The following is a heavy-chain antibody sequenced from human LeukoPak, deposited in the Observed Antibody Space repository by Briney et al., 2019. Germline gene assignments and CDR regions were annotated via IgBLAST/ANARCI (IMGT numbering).Heavy chain of an antibody. V-gene: IGHV6-1*01. D-gene: IGHD6-19*01. J-gene: IGHJ4*02. CDR2: TYYRSKWYN. CDR1: SDSVSSKNGG. Sequence: SQTLSLTCVVSSDSVSSKNGGWNWIRQSPSRGLEWLGRTYYRSKWYNDYAESMEGRMTISQDTSKNQYSLHLNSVTPDDTAVYYCARDLGTTGWHTFDYWGQGTLVTVSS. CDR3: ARDLGTTGWHTFDY.